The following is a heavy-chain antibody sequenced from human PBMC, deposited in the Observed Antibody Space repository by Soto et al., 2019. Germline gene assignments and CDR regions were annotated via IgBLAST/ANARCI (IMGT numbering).Heavy chain of an antibody. V-gene: IGHV3-30*03. D-gene: IGHD1-26*01. CDR2: ISYDGSHI. J-gene: IGHJ6*02. CDR1: GFSFSHYG. Sequence: QVQVVESGGGVVQPGRSLRLSCVASGFSFSHYGMQWVRQAPGKRLEWVAVISYDGSHIYYGESVTGRFTISRDNSKNSLYMQMNGLRRDDTALYFCARDREREQLCYYGVDVWGQGTTVAVSS. CDR3: ARDREREQLCYYGVDV.